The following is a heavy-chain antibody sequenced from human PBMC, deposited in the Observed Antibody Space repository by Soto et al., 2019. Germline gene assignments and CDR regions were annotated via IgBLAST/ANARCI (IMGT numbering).Heavy chain of an antibody. CDR3: AREISYVSGGHLYYGMDV. V-gene: IGHV3-53*01. CDR2: IYNGGGT. J-gene: IGHJ6*02. D-gene: IGHD3-16*01. Sequence: GGSLRLSCAASGFTVSSNYMSWVRQAPGKGLEWVSVIYNGGGTYYADSVKGRFALSRDNSKNTLYLQMNNLRAEDTAVYYYAREISYVSGGHLYYGMDVLGQGTAVTVSS. CDR1: GFTVSSNY.